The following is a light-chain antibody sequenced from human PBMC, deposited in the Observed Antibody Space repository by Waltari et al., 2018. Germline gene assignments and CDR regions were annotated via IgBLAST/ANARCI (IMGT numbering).Light chain of an antibody. Sequence: EIVLTQSPGTLSLSPGESATLSCRTSQSVTRALSCYQQKPGQAPRLLIYGASNRATGIPDRFSGSGSGTDVSLTSSSLEPEDFAVYYCQHYLRLPVTFGQGTKVEVK. CDR2: GAS. CDR3: QHYLRLPVT. J-gene: IGKJ1*01. V-gene: IGKV3-20*01. CDR1: QSVTRA.